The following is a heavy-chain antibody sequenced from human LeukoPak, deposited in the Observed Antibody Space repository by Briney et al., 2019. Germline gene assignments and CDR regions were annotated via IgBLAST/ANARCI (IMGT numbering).Heavy chain of an antibody. D-gene: IGHD2/OR15-2a*01. Sequence: PGGSLRLSCTASGFTFGDYAMSWFRQAPGKGLEWVAVIAYDGSNTYYLDSVKGRFIISRDNSRNTLYLQMNSLRVEDTAVYYCAKDIGILTTSLYNWFDPWGQGTLVTVSS. CDR3: AKDIGILTTSLYNWFDP. J-gene: IGHJ5*02. CDR2: IAYDGSNT. CDR1: GFTFGDYA. V-gene: IGHV3-30*18.